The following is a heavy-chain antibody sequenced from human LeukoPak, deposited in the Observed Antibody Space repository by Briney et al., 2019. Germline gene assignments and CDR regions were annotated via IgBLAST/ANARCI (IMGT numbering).Heavy chain of an antibody. CDR3: AKGYDSSGYHVSDY. V-gene: IGHV3-23*01. D-gene: IGHD3-22*01. CDR1: GFTFSNYA. Sequence: GGSLRLSCAASGFTFSNYAMSWVRQAPGKGLEWVSAISGSGGSTYYADSVKGRFTISRDNSKNTVYLQMNSLRAGDTALHYCAKGYDSSGYHVSDYWDQGTLVTVSS. CDR2: ISGSGGST. J-gene: IGHJ4*02.